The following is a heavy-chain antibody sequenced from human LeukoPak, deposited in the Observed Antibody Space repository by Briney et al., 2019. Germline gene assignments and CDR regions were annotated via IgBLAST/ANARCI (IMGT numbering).Heavy chain of an antibody. CDR2: ISSSGSTI. Sequence: GGSLRLSCAPSGFTFSDYYMSWIRQAPGKGLEWVSYISSSGSTIYYADSVGGRFTISRDNAKNSLYLQMNSLRAEDTAVYYCARSSAAANDYYGMDVWGQGTTVTVSS. V-gene: IGHV3-11*01. CDR3: ARSSAAANDYYGMDV. J-gene: IGHJ6*02. CDR1: GFTFSDYY. D-gene: IGHD6-13*01.